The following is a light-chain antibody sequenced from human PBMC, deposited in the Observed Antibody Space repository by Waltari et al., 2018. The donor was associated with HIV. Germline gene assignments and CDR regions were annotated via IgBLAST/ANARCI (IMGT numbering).Light chain of an antibody. CDR3: CSFSPNGASWV. CDR2: DVT. J-gene: IGLJ3*02. CDR1: SSDIGPYDL. Sequence: QSALTQPASVSGSPVQSITVSCTGTSSDIGPYDLVSWYQQEPGKAPKLIIHDVTARPSGVSSRVSGSKSGNTAFLTISGLQVEDESLYFCCSFSPNGASWVFGGGTKVTVL. V-gene: IGLV2-23*02.